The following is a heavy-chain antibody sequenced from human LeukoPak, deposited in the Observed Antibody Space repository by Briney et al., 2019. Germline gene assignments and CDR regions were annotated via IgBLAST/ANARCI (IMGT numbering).Heavy chain of an antibody. J-gene: IGHJ4*02. D-gene: IGHD4-17*01. CDR3: ARDCGGDSDY. CDR2: ISRSGST. Sequence: GGSLRLSCAASGFSVSSSYMSWVRQAPGKGLECVPVISRSGSTYYADSVKGRFTISRDNSKDTLYLQMNSLRAEDTAVYYCARDCGGDSDYWGQGTLVTVSS. V-gene: IGHV3-66*01. CDR1: GFSVSSSY.